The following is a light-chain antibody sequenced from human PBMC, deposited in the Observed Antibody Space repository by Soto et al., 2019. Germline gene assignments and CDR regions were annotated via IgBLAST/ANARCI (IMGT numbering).Light chain of an antibody. CDR1: QDIRGA. CDR3: QQFNTYPIT. Sequence: AIQLTQSPSSLSASVGDRVTITCRASQDIRGALAWYQQKPGKPPKLLIFDVSSLQSGVPFRFSGSGSGTDFNLTISSLQAEDFATYYCQQFNTYPITFGQGTRLEIK. V-gene: IGKV1-13*02. J-gene: IGKJ5*01. CDR2: DVS.